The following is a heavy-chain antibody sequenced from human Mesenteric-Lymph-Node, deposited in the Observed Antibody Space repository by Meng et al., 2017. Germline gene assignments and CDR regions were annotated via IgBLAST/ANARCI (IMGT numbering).Heavy chain of an antibody. V-gene: IGHV4-34*01. D-gene: IGHD2-15*01. J-gene: IGHJ5*02. CDR1: GGSFSGYY. CDR2: INHNGST. Sequence: GSLRLSCAVYGGSFSGYYWSWIRQPPGKGLEWIGVINHNGSTNYNPSLKSRVTISVDTSKNQFSLKLSSVTAADTAVYYCARGPVIVVVVAAIVHNRFDHWGQGTLVTVSS. CDR3: ARGPVIVVVVAAIVHNRFDH.